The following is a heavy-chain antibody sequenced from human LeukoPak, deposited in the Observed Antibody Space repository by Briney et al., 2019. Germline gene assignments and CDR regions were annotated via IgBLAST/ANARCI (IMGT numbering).Heavy chain of an antibody. CDR2: INHSGST. J-gene: IGHJ5*02. V-gene: IGHV4-34*01. CDR1: GGSFSGYY. CDR3: ARGLRFDP. Sequence: SETLSLTCAVYGGSFSGYYWSWIRQPPGKGLEWIGEINHSGSTNYDPSLKSRVTISVDTSKNQFSLKLSSVTAADTAVYYCARGLRFDPWGQGTLVTVSS.